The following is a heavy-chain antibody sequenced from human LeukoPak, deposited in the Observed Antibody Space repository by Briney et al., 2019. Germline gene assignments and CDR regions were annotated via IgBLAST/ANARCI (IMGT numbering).Heavy chain of an antibody. V-gene: IGHV4-4*09. Sequence: PSETLSLTCTVSGGSVSNYYWSWIRQPPGKGLEWIGYIYTSGSTNYNPSLKSRVTMSVDTSKNQFSLRLSSVTAADTAVYYCARLQVGYHGSGSYLLDYYNYLDVWAKGTTVTVPS. CDR2: IYTSGST. CDR3: ARLQVGYHGSGSYLLDYYNYLDV. J-gene: IGHJ6*03. D-gene: IGHD3-10*01. CDR1: GGSVSNYY.